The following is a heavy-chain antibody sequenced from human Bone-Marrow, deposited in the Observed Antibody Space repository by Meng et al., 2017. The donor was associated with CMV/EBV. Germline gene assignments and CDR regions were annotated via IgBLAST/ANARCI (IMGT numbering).Heavy chain of an antibody. CDR1: GLSRSTSGVG. Sequence: TCTFSGLSRSTSGVGVGWIRQPPGKALEWLALIYWNDDKRYSPSLKSRLTITKDTSRNQVVLTMTNMHPVDTATYYCVHSRSGWCLDYWGQGTLSPSPQ. CDR3: VHSRSGWCLDY. J-gene: IGHJ4*02. CDR2: IYWNDDK. D-gene: IGHD6-19*01. V-gene: IGHV2-5*01.